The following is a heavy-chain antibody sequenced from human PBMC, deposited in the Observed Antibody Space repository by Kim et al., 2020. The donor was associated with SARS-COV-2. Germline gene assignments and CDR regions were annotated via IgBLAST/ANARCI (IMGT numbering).Heavy chain of an antibody. Sequence: GGSLRLSCAASGFTVSSNYMSWVRQAPGKGLEWVSVIYSGGSTYYADSVKGRFTISRDNSKNTLYLQMNSLRAEDTAVYYCARDATDYGDYWSGYYYGMDVWGQGTRVTVSS. CDR1: GFTVSSNY. CDR3: ARDATDYGDYWSGYYYGMDV. J-gene: IGHJ6*02. CDR2: IYSGGST. V-gene: IGHV3-66*01. D-gene: IGHD4-17*01.